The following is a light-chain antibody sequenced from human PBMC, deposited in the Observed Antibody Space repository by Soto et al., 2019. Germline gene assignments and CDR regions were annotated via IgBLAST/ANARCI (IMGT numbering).Light chain of an antibody. Sequence: DIVMTQSPDSLAVSLGERATINCKSSQSVLYSSSNRNYLAWYQQKPGQPPKLLIYWASTRESGVPDRFSGSGSGTDFTLTISSLQADDVAVYYCQQYYSRPPWTFGQGTMVEIK. CDR3: QQYYSRPPWT. J-gene: IGKJ1*01. CDR1: QSVLYSSSNRNY. V-gene: IGKV4-1*01. CDR2: WAS.